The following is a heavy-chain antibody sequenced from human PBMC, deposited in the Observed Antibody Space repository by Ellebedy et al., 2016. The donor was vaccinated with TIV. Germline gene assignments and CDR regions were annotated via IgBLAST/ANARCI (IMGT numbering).Heavy chain of an antibody. Sequence: ASVKVSCXASGYTFTGYYMHWVRQAPGQGLEWMGWINPNSGGTNYAQKFQGRVTMTRDTSISTAYMELSRLRSDDTAVYYCARVSRRVPAAIGDYWGQGTLVTVSS. CDR1: GYTFTGYY. CDR3: ARVSRRVPAAIGDY. V-gene: IGHV1-2*02. CDR2: INPNSGGT. D-gene: IGHD2-2*01. J-gene: IGHJ4*02.